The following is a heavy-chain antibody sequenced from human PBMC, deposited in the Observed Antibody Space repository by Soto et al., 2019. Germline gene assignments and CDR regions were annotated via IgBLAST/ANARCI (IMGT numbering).Heavy chain of an antibody. CDR2: IIPIFGTA. D-gene: IGHD3-22*01. CDR1: GGTFSSYA. Sequence: GASVKVSCKASGGTFSSYAISWVRQAPGQGLEWMGGIIPIFGTANYAQKFQGRVTITADESTSTAYMELSSLRSEDTAVYYCALTERVDTMIVVVTMDVWGQGTTVTVSS. J-gene: IGHJ6*02. V-gene: IGHV1-69*13. CDR3: ALTERVDTMIVVVTMDV.